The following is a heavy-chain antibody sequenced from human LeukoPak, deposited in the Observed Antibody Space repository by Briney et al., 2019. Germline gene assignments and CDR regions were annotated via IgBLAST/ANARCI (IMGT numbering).Heavy chain of an antibody. CDR3: SRGSGISYGGIDY. D-gene: IGHD5-18*01. J-gene: IGHJ4*02. CDR2: IHPKSGDT. CDR1: GYTFTGYY. V-gene: IGHV1-2*02. Sequence: ASMKVSCKASGYTFTGYYLHWVRQAPGQGLEWMGWIHPKSGDTKYAPKFLGRVTLTRDTSTTIVYMELRWLTSDDTAVYYCSRGSGISYGGIDYWGQGTLVTVSS.